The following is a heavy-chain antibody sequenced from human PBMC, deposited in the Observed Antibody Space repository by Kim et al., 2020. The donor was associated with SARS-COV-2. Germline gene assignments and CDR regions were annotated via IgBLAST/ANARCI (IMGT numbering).Heavy chain of an antibody. CDR3: ASRTQTYYYGSGSLPGAF. CDR2: INHSGST. D-gene: IGHD3-10*01. J-gene: IGHJ3*01. Sequence: SETLSLTCAVYGGSFSGYYWSWIRQPPGKGLEWIGEINHSGSTNYNPSLKSRVTISVDTSKNQFSLKLSSVTAADTAVYYCASRTQTYYYGSGSLPGAF. V-gene: IGHV4-34*01. CDR1: GGSFSGYY.